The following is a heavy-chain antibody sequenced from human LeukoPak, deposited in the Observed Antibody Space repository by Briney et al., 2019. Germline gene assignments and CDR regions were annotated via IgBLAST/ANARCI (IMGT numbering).Heavy chain of an antibody. J-gene: IGHJ2*01. CDR1: GFTFDDYA. V-gene: IGHV3-9*01. CDR2: ISWNSGSI. Sequence: GGSLRLSCAASGFTFDDYAMHWVRQAPGKGLEWVSGISWNSGSIGYADSVKGRFTISRDNAKNSLYLQMNSLRAEDTAVYYCARQGGGFWYFDLWGRGTLVTVSS. CDR3: ARQGGGFWYFDL. D-gene: IGHD6-25*01.